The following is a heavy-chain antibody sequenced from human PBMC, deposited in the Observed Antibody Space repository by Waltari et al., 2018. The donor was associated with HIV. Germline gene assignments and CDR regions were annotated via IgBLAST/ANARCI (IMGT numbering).Heavy chain of an antibody. V-gene: IGHV3-7*01. CDR3: ARDVMGIVAKPYGVDV. CDR1: GFTFSSHW. CDR2: IKHDGSER. Sequence: EVQVVESGGGLVQPGGSLRLSCEGFGFTFSSHWMSWVRQAPGKGLGLVANIKHDGSERYFVYSVKGRFAISRDNANNSLFLQMNSLRAEDTAVYYCARDVMGIVAKPYGVDVWGQGTTVTVSS. J-gene: IGHJ6*02. D-gene: IGHD5-12*01.